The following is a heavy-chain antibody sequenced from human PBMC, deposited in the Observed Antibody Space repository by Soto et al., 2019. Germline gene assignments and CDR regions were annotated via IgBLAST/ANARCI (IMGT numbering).Heavy chain of an antibody. J-gene: IGHJ6*02. CDR3: ARDQRRSSRVPYYYYGMDV. V-gene: IGHV1-2*04. CDR1: GYTFTGYY. Sequence: ASVKVSCKASGYTFTGYYMHWVRQAPGQGLEWMGWINPNSGGTNYAQKFQGWVTMTRDTSISTAYMELSRLRSDDTAVYYCARDQRRSSRVPYYYYGMDVWGQGTTVTVSS. CDR2: INPNSGGT. D-gene: IGHD6-6*01.